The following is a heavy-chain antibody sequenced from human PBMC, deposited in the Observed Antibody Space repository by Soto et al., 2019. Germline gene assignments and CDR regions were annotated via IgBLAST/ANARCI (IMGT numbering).Heavy chain of an antibody. V-gene: IGHV3-23*01. CDR3: ARENTIFGVVIRRAFDI. CDR2: ISGSGGST. CDR1: GFTFSSYA. Sequence: PGGSLRLSCAASGFTFSSYAMSWVRQAPGKGLEWVSAISGSGGSTYYADSVKGRFTISRDNSKNTLYLQMNSLRAEDTAVYYCARENTIFGVVIRRAFDIWGQGTMVTVSS. J-gene: IGHJ3*02. D-gene: IGHD3-3*01.